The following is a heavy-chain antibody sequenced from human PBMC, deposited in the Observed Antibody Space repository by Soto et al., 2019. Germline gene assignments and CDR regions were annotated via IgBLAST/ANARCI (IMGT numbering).Heavy chain of an antibody. V-gene: IGHV1-3*01. Sequence: ASLKVSCKASGYIFTIYVMEWVRQAPGQRLEWMGWINAGNGNTKYSQKFQGRVTITRDTSANTAYMELSSLRSEDTAVYYCARSAPPIDYWGQGTLVTVSS. CDR1: GYIFTIYV. CDR3: ARSAPPIDY. CDR2: INAGNGNT. J-gene: IGHJ4*02.